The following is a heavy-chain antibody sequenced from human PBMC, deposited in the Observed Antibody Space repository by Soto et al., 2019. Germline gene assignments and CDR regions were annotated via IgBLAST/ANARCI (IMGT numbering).Heavy chain of an antibody. CDR3: AKAIKYYYGSGSYKYYYYGMDV. CDR2: ISGSGGST. D-gene: IGHD3-10*01. V-gene: IGHV3-23*01. CDR1: GFTFSSYA. Sequence: PGGSLRLSCAASGFTFSSYAMSWVRQAPGKGLEWVSAISGSGGSTYYADSVKGRFTISRDNSKNTLYLQMNSLRAEDTAVYYCAKAIKYYYGSGSYKYYYYGMDVWGQGTTVTAP. J-gene: IGHJ6*02.